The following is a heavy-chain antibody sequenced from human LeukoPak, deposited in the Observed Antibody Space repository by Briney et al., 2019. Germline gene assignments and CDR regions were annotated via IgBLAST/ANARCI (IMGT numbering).Heavy chain of an antibody. J-gene: IGHJ4*02. V-gene: IGHV3-7*02. CDR1: GFSFSTYW. CDR2: IKQDGSEK. CDR3: AKTLTVMVGFSPDY. D-gene: IGHD5-18*01. Sequence: GGSLRLSCVASGFSFSTYWMSWVRQAPGKGLEWVANIKQDGSEKYYVDSVKGRFTISRDNAKNSLYLQMNSLRDEDTAVYYCAKTLTVMVGFSPDYWGQGTLVTVSS.